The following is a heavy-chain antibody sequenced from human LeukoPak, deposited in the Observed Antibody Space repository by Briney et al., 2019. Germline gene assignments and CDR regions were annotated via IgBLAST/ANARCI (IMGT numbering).Heavy chain of an antibody. J-gene: IGHJ4*02. CDR1: GFIFDDYA. CDR2: ISWNSGSI. D-gene: IGHD2-2*01. V-gene: IGHV3-9*01. CDR3: VKAYYSSTSSSFDY. Sequence: SLRLSCAASGFIFDDYAMHWVRQVPGKGLEWVSGISWNSGSIGYVDSVKGRFTISRDNAKKSLYLQMNSLRAEDTALYYCVKAYYSSTSSSFDYWGQGTLVTVSS.